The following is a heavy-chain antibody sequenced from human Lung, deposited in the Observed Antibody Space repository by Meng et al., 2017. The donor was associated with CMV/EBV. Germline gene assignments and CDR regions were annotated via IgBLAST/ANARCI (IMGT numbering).Heavy chain of an antibody. CDR2: IKSKNDGGKT. V-gene: IGHV3-15*01. J-gene: IGHJ4*02. CDR1: GVTVSKDW. CDR3: TTEKLWPDY. Sequence: SCAASGVTVSKDWMRWDRQAAGKGREWVGRIKSKNDGGKTDYAATVKGRFTISRDDSKNTLYLQMNSLKTEDTAVYYCTTEKLWPDYWGQGTLVTVSS. D-gene: IGHD3-10*01.